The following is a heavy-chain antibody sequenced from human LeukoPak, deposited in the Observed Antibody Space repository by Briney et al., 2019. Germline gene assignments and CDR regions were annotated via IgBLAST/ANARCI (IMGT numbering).Heavy chain of an antibody. CDR2: IYYSGST. V-gene: IGHV4-39*07. CDR1: GGSISSSSYY. D-gene: IGHD5-12*01. Sequence: SETLSLTCTVSGGSISSSSYYWGWIRQPPGKGLEWIGSIYYSGSTYYNPSLKSRVTISVDTSKNQFSLKLSSVTAADTAVYYCARGGPYIVAKNEYWGQGNLVTVSS. J-gene: IGHJ4*02. CDR3: ARGGPYIVAKNEY.